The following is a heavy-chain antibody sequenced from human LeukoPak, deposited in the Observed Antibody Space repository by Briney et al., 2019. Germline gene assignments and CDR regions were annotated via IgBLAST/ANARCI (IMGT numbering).Heavy chain of an antibody. CDR2: IIPIFGTA. CDR1: GGTFSSYA. V-gene: IGHV1-69*06. Sequence: ASVKVSCKASGGTFSSYAISWVRQAPGQGLEWMGGIIPIFGTANYAQKFQGRVTITADKSTSTAYMELSSLRSEDTAVYYCARDRPIRLRTKGLHAFDIWGQGTMVTVSS. CDR3: ARDRPIRLRTKGLHAFDI. D-gene: IGHD4-17*01. J-gene: IGHJ3*02.